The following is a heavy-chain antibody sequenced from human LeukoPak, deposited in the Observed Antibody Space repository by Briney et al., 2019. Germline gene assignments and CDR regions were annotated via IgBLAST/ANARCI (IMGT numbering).Heavy chain of an antibody. V-gene: IGHV3-53*01. CDR1: GFTGSNNY. CDR3: IVFGDSNH. D-gene: IGHD4-17*01. CDR2: IHSSGGT. Sequence: GGSLRLSCVASGFTGSNNYMSWVRQAPGKGLEWVSAIHSSGGTYYADSVKGRFTISRDTSKNTLYLQTNSLRVEDTAVYYCIVFGDSNHRGQGTLVTVSS. J-gene: IGHJ4*02.